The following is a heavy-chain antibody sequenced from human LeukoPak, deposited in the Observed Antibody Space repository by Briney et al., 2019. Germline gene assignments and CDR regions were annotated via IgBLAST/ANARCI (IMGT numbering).Heavy chain of an antibody. CDR2: VNRDGTEK. Sequence: GSLRLSCVTSGFNFSDSRMTWVRQAPGKGLQWVANVNRDGTEKHFLDSVEGRFTISRDNAKKSLYLQMSSLRPQDTAVYFCVRGDWYFESWGQGTLVTVSS. J-gene: IGHJ4*02. V-gene: IGHV3-7*04. CDR1: GFNFSDSR. D-gene: IGHD2-21*01. CDR3: VRGDWYFES.